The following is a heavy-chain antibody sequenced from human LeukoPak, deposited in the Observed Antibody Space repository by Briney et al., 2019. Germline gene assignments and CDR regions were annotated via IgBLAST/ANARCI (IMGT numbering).Heavy chain of an antibody. Sequence: PGGSLRLSCAASGFTFSSYSMNWVRQAPGKGLEWVSYISSSSSTIYYADSVKGRFTISRDNAKNSLYLQMNSLRDEDTAVYYCARDQLAAAVFYYYGMDVWGQGTTVTVSS. J-gene: IGHJ6*02. CDR1: GFTFSSYS. D-gene: IGHD6-25*01. CDR3: ARDQLAAAVFYYYGMDV. CDR2: ISSSSSTI. V-gene: IGHV3-48*02.